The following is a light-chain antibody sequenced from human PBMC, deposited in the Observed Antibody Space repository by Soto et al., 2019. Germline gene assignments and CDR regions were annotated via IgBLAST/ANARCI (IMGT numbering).Light chain of an antibody. CDR1: QAIRYD. Sequence: DIQMPQSPSSLSAYVGDRGTSTCRASQAIRYDLGWYQKKPGTAPKRLIYATFTLQSGVPSRFSGSGSGTEFTLTINSLQPEDWATDYCIQYSSTPRTVGQGTKVDIK. CDR2: ATF. CDR3: IQYSSTPRT. J-gene: IGKJ1*01. V-gene: IGKV1-17*01.